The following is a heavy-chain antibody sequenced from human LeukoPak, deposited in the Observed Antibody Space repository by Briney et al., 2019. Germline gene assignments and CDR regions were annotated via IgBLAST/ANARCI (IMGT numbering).Heavy chain of an antibody. J-gene: IGHJ4*02. D-gene: IGHD5-18*01. CDR2: ISGRGGSA. V-gene: IGHV3-23*01. Sequence: GGSLRLSCTASGFTFSSYAMSWVRQAPGKGLEWVSAISGRGGSAYYADSVKGRFTISRDNSKNTLYLQMNSLRAEDTAVYYCAKLDIIQLWLLFDYWGQGTLVTVSS. CDR3: AKLDIIQLWLLFDY. CDR1: GFTFSSYA.